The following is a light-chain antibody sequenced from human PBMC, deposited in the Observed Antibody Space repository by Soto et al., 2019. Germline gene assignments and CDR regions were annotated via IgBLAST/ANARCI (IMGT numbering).Light chain of an antibody. CDR3: SSYTSSSTLAV. CDR1: SSDVGGYNY. Sequence: QSALTQPASVSGSPGQSITISCTGTSSDVGGYNYVSWYQQHPGKAPKLMIYDVSNRPSGVSNRFSGSKSGNTASLTISGLQAEDEADYYCSSYTSSSTLAVFRGGTKLTVL. CDR2: DVS. J-gene: IGLJ2*01. V-gene: IGLV2-14*01.